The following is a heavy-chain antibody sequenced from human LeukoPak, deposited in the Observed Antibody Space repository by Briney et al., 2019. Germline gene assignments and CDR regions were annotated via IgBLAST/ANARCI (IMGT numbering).Heavy chain of an antibody. CDR1: EFSFSTYW. V-gene: IGHV3-30*03. D-gene: IGHD6-19*01. CDR2: ISYDGSNK. Sequence: GGSLRLSCAASEFSFSTYWMHWVRQAPGKGLEWVAVISYDGSNKYYADSVKGRFTISRDNSKNTLYLQMNSLRAEDTAVYYCARDTSIAVAGLAEYFQHWGQGTLVTVSS. J-gene: IGHJ1*01. CDR3: ARDTSIAVAGLAEYFQH.